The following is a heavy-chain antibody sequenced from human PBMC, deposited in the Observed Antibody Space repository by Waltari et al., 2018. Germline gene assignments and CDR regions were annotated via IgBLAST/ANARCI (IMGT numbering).Heavy chain of an antibody. D-gene: IGHD4-17*01. CDR3: ARQAPGRHYGDPKSWYFDL. V-gene: IGHV4-38-2*01. J-gene: IGHJ2*01. Sequence: QVQLQESGPGLVKPSETLSLTCAVPGYSISSGYYWGWIRQPPGKGLEWIGSIYHSGSTYYNPSLKSRVTISVDTSKNQFSLKLSSVTAADTAVYYCARQAPGRHYGDPKSWYFDLWGRGTLVTVSS. CDR2: IYHSGST. CDR1: GYSISSGYY.